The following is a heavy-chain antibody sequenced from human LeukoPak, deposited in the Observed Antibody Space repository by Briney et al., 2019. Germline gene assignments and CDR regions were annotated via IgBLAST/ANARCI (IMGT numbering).Heavy chain of an antibody. V-gene: IGHV3-21*01. CDR2: ISSSSSYI. J-gene: IGHJ4*02. CDR3: ARDHWYSSGWSNPFDY. CDR1: GFTFSSYS. D-gene: IGHD6-19*01. Sequence: GGSLRLSCAASGFTFSSYSMNWVRQAPGKGLEWVSSISSSSSYIYYADSVKGRFTISRDNAKNSLYLQMNSLRAEDTAVYYCARDHWYSSGWSNPFDYWGQGTLVTVSS.